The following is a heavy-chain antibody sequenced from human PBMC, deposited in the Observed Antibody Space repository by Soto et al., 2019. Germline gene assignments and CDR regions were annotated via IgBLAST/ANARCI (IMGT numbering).Heavy chain of an antibody. D-gene: IGHD4-4*01. CDR1: GFTFSRYG. Sequence: QVQLVESGGGVVQPGRSLRLSCAASGFTFSRYGMHWVRQAPGKGLEWVAVIWYDGSNKYYADSVKGRFTISRDNSKNTLYLQMNSLRAEDTAVYYCARGNYALGWGEDYWGQGTLVTVSS. CDR2: IWYDGSNK. V-gene: IGHV3-33*01. J-gene: IGHJ4*02. CDR3: ARGNYALGWGEDY.